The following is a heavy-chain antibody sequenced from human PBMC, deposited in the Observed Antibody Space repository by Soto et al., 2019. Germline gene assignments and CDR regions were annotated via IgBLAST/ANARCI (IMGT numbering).Heavy chain of an antibody. Sequence: ASVKVSCKASGYTFTSYGISWVRQAPGQGLEWMGWISAYNGNTNYAQKLQGRVTMTTDTSTSTAYMELRSLRSDDTAVYYCARDPVTIFGVGSFAPGKQEVDYYYYMDVWGKGTTVTVSS. CDR2: ISAYNGNT. D-gene: IGHD3-3*01. J-gene: IGHJ6*03. CDR3: ARDPVTIFGVGSFAPGKQEVDYYYYMDV. CDR1: GYTFTSYG. V-gene: IGHV1-18*01.